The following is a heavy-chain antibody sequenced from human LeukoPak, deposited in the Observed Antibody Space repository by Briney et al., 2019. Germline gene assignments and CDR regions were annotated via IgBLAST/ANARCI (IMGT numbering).Heavy chain of an antibody. CDR1: GYNFTGYC. V-gene: IGHV1-2*02. D-gene: IGHD2-2*01. CDR2: INPNSGGT. J-gene: IGHJ3*02. CDR3: ARVSSDCSSTSCYVYDAFDI. Sequence: ASVKVSCKASGYNFTGYCMHWVRQAPGQGLEWMGWINPNSGGTNYAQKFQGRVTMTRDTSTSTVSMELSSLRSEDTAVYYCARVSSDCSSTSCYVYDAFDIWGQGTMVTVSS.